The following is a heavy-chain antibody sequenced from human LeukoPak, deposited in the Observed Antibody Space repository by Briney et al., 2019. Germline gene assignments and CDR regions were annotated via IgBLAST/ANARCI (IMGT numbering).Heavy chain of an antibody. CDR2: IYYSGGT. Sequence: PSETLSLTCTVSGGSISSYYWSWIRQPPGKGLEWIGYIYYSGGTNYNPSLKSRVTISVDTSKNQFSLKLNSVTPEDTAVYYCARGWDSFDYWGQGTLVTVSS. D-gene: IGHD6-19*01. CDR1: GGSISSYY. J-gene: IGHJ4*02. CDR3: ARGWDSFDY. V-gene: IGHV4-59*12.